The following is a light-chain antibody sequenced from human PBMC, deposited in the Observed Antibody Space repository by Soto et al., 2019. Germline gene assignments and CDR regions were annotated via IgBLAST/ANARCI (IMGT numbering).Light chain of an antibody. CDR3: QQYYNWPPRVT. CDR2: GAS. Sequence: EIVMTVSPATLSVSPGERATLSCRASQSVSSNFAWYQQKPGQAPRLLIYGASTRASGLPARFSGSGSGTEFTLTISSLQSEDFAVYYCQQYYNWPPRVTFGQGTRLDIK. J-gene: IGKJ5*01. CDR1: QSVSSN. V-gene: IGKV3-15*01.